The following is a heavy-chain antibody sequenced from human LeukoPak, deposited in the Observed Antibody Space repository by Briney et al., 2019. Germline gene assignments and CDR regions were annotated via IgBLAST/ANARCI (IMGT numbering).Heavy chain of an antibody. D-gene: IGHD2-8*01. V-gene: IGHV3-23*01. Sequence: GRSLRLSCAASGSTFTSSAMSWVRQAPGNGLEWVSVISGGVVTTYYADSVKGRFTISRDNGQQSLYLQINSLRGEDTAVYYCARVSANYFDYWGQGTLVTVSS. J-gene: IGHJ4*02. CDR1: GSTFTSSA. CDR3: ARVSANYFDY. CDR2: ISGGVVTT.